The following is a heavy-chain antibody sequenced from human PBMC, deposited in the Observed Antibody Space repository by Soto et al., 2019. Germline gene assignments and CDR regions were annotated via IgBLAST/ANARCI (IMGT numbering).Heavy chain of an antibody. CDR3: ARERERSQSVFFDY. Sequence: PGGSLRLSCAASGFTFSSYAMHWVRQAPGKGLEWVAVISYDGSNKYYADSVKGRFTISRDNSKNTLYLQMNSLRAEDTAVYYCARERERSQSVFFDYWGQGT. V-gene: IGHV3-30-3*01. CDR2: ISYDGSNK. J-gene: IGHJ4*02. CDR1: GFTFSSYA.